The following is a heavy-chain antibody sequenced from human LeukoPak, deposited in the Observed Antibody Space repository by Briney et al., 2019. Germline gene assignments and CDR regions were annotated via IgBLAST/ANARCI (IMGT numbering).Heavy chain of an antibody. J-gene: IGHJ3*02. D-gene: IGHD3-22*01. V-gene: IGHV3-30*02. Sequence: GGSLRLSCAASGFTFSSYGMHWVRQAPGKGLEWVAFIRYDGSNKYYADSVKGRFTISRDNSKNTLYLQMNSLRAEDTAVYYCAKGQITMVVVVHDAFDIWGQGTMVTVSS. CDR3: AKGQITMVVVVHDAFDI. CDR1: GFTFSSYG. CDR2: IRYDGSNK.